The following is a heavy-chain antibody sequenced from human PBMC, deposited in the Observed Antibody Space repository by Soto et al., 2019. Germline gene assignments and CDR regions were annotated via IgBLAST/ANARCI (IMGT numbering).Heavy chain of an antibody. CDR3: ARPGVLAAAGFLEDYGMDV. CDR1: GGSISSSRYY. J-gene: IGHJ6*02. V-gene: IGHV4-39*01. Sequence: SETLSLTCTVSGGSISSSRYYWGWIRQPPGKGLEWIGSIYYSGSTYYNPSLKSRVTISVDTSKNQFSLKLSSVTAADTAVYYCARPGVLAAAGFLEDYGMDVWGQGTTVTVSS. D-gene: IGHD6-13*01. CDR2: IYYSGST.